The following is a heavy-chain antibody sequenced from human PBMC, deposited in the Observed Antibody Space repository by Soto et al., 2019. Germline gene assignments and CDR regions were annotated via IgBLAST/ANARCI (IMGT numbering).Heavy chain of an antibody. V-gene: IGHV4-4*07. J-gene: IGHJ6*02. CDR3: ARDPATLTTRCYYNCMDV. Sequence: SETLSLTCTVPGSSISSYFWSWIRQPAGKGLEWIGRIYNNESTNYNPSFESRATMSVDTSKNQFSLRLSSVTAADTAVYYCARDPATLTTRCYYNCMDVWGQGTTGTVS. D-gene: IGHD6-25*01. CDR1: GSSISSYF. CDR2: IYNNEST.